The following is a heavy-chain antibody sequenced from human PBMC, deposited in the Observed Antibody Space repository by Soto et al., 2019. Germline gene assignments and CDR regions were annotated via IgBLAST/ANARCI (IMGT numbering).Heavy chain of an antibody. CDR3: ARDVLGYCSSTSCYTIYYYYGMDV. J-gene: IGHJ6*02. CDR2: ISAYNGNT. CDR1: CYTYDSYG. D-gene: IGHD2-2*02. V-gene: IGHV1-18*01. Sequence: ASMQVSCKESCYTYDSYGSSWVRQANGQGLEWMGWISAYNGNTNYAQKLQGRVTMTTDTSTSTAYMELRSLRSDDTAVYYCARDVLGYCSSTSCYTIYYYYGMDVWGQGTTVTVSS.